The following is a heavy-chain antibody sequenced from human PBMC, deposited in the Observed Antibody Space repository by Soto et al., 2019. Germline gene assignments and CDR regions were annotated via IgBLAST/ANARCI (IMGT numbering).Heavy chain of an antibody. CDR3: ARDRVDCSSTSLRICNWFDP. D-gene: IGHD2-2*01. CDR2: ISDYNGNT. V-gene: IGHV1-18*04. J-gene: IGHJ5*02. Sequence: QVQLVQSGAEVKKPGASVKVSCKASGYTFTSYGISWVRQAPGQGLEWMGWISDYNGNTNYAQKLQGRVTMTTDTTPSTAYMELRSLGSDDTAVYYCARDRVDCSSTSLRICNWFDPWGQGTLVTVSS. CDR1: GYTFTSYG.